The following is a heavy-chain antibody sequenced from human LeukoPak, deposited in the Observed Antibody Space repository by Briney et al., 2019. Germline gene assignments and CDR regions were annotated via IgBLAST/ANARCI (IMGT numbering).Heavy chain of an antibody. Sequence: PGGSLRLSCAASGFTFSSYGMHWVRQAPGKGLEWVAVIWYDGSNKCYADSVKGRFTISRDNSKNTLYLQMNSLRAEDTAVYYCVRVEGTYYSFGIDGWGQGTTVTVSS. CDR3: VRVEGTYYSFGIDG. CDR1: GFTFSSYG. J-gene: IGHJ6*02. V-gene: IGHV3-33*01. CDR2: IWYDGSNK.